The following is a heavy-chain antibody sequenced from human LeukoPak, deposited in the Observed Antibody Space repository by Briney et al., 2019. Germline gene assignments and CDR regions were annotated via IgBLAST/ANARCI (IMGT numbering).Heavy chain of an antibody. Sequence: GGSLRLSCAASEFTFRNYWMTWVRQAPGKGLEWVANIKPDGREEFYVDSVKGRFSMSRDNGKNLLFLQMNSLRVEDTAVYYCARARDGIPRAATTRRLLWWAQDPPQHNYYYMDVWGKGTTVTVSS. V-gene: IGHV3-7*01. CDR3: ARARDGIPRAATTRRLLWWAQDPPQHNYYYMDV. J-gene: IGHJ6*03. CDR2: IKPDGREE. CDR1: EFTFRNYW. D-gene: IGHD2-21*01.